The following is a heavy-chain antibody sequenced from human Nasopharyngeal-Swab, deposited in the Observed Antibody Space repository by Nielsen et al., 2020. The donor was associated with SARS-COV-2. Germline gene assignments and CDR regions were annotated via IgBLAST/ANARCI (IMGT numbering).Heavy chain of an antibody. CDR1: GFTLSSYS. Sequence: GESLKISCAASGFTLSSYSMNWVRQAPGKGLEWVSSISSSSTYIYYADSVKGRFTISRDNAKNSLYLQMNSQRAEDTAVYYCARTGYSFGFDAFDVWGQGTMVTVSS. V-gene: IGHV3-21*01. CDR2: ISSSSTYI. J-gene: IGHJ3*01. D-gene: IGHD5-18*01. CDR3: ARTGYSFGFDAFDV.